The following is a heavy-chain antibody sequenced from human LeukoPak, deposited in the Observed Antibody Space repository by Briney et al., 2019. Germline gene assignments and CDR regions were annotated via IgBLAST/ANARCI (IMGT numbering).Heavy chain of an antibody. V-gene: IGHV4-39*01. D-gene: IGHD3-10*01. J-gene: IGHJ4*02. CDR2: IYYSGST. Sequence: SETLSLTCTVSGGSISSSSYYWGWIRQPPGKGLEWIGSIYYSGSTYYNPSLKSRVTISVDTSKNQFSLKLSSVTAADTAVYYCARAEVGELTPGYFDYWGQGTLVTVSS. CDR1: GGSISSSSYY. CDR3: ARAEVGELTPGYFDY.